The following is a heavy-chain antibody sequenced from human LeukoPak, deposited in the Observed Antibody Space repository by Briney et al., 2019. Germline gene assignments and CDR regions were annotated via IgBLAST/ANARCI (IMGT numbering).Heavy chain of an antibody. CDR1: GFTLSSYA. CDR2: ISGSGGST. V-gene: IGHV3-23*01. CDR3: AKGNAGWYRRFFAW. J-gene: IGHJ1*01. D-gene: IGHD6-19*01. Sequence: GGALRLSCAASGFTLSSYAMSWVRQAPGKGAEWVSAISGSGGSTYYANPVKGRVTISSHNYKNTLYLHVNRLRAEDKAGYYCAKGNAGWYRRFFAWGGEGTLVTVP.